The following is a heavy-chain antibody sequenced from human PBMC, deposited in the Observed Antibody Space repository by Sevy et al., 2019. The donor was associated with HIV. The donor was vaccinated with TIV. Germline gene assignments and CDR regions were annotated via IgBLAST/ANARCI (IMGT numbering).Heavy chain of an antibody. Sequence: GGSLRLSCAASGFTFSTYAMTWVRQGPGKGLEWVSSSSASGGSTFYADSVKGRFTISRDNSKNTLYLQMNSLRADDTAVYYCAKRNTNWGQGTLVTVSS. CDR3: AKRNTN. J-gene: IGHJ4*02. CDR2: SSASGGST. V-gene: IGHV3-23*01. CDR1: GFTFSTYA.